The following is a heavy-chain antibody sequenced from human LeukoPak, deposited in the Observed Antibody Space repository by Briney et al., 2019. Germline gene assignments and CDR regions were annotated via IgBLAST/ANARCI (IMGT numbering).Heavy chain of an antibody. Sequence: ASVKVSCKASGYTFTCYYIHWVRQAPGQGLEWMGWINPNSGGTNYAQKFQGRVTMTRDTSISTAYMELSRLRSDDTAVYYCARALRWWELHGGGYWGQGTLVTVSS. V-gene: IGHV1-2*02. CDR2: INPNSGGT. J-gene: IGHJ4*02. D-gene: IGHD1-26*01. CDR1: GYTFTCYY. CDR3: ARALRWWELHGGGY.